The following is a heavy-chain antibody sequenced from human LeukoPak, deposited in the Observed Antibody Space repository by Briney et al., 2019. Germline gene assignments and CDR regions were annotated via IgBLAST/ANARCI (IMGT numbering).Heavy chain of an antibody. J-gene: IGHJ3*02. Sequence: WVXAISASDGGTWYADSVRGRFTISRDNFKNTLYVQINSLRAEDTAVYYCVRDKRFPDDVFDIWGQGTLVTVSS. CDR2: ISASDGGT. V-gene: IGHV3-23*01. CDR3: VRDKRFPDDVFDI. D-gene: IGHD3-10*01.